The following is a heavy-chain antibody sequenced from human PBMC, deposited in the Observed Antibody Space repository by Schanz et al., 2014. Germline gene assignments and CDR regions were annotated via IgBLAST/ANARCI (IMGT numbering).Heavy chain of an antibody. Sequence: QVQLVQSGGEVKKPGASATVSCKASGYTFTSYDINWVRQAPGQGLEWMGWMNPNSGNTGYAQKFQGRVTMTRHTSISTAYMELSSLRSEDTAVYYCAIVVQLGYSGSTNCYTGYFEFWGQGALVTVSS. V-gene: IGHV1-8*01. CDR3: AIVVQLGYSGSTNCYTGYFEF. J-gene: IGHJ4*03. D-gene: IGHD2-2*02. CDR2: MNPNSGNT. CDR1: GYTFTSYD.